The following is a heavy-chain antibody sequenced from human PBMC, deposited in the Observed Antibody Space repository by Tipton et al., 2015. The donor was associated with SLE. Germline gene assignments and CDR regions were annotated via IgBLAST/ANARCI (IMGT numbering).Heavy chain of an antibody. CDR2: ISYDGSNK. J-gene: IGHJ4*02. D-gene: IGHD3-22*01. Sequence: SLRLSCAASGFTFSSYGMHWVRQAPGKGLEWVAVISYDGSNKYYADSVKGRFTISRDNSKNTLYLQMNSLRAEDTAVYYCAKDEGNSYDSSGYYDGWGQGTLVTVSS. V-gene: IGHV3-30*18. CDR3: AKDEGNSYDSSGYYDG. CDR1: GFTFSSYG.